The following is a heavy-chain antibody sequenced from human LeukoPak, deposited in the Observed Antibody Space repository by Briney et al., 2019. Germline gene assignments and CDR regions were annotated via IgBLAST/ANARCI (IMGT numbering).Heavy chain of an antibody. Sequence: VGSLRLSCAASGFTFSDYYISWSRQAAGKGLEWVSYISSSGSTIYYADSVKGRFTISRDNAKNSLYLQMNSLRAEDTAVYHCARDQGIQLWFIDYWGQGTLVTVSS. D-gene: IGHD5-18*01. CDR2: ISSSGSTI. CDR3: ARDQGIQLWFIDY. V-gene: IGHV3-11*01. CDR1: GFTFSDYY. J-gene: IGHJ4*02.